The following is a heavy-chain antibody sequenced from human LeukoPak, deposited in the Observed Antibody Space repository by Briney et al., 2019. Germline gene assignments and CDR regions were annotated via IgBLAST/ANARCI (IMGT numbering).Heavy chain of an antibody. V-gene: IGHV4-34*01. D-gene: IGHD6-25*01. Sequence: SETLSLTCAVYGGSFSGYYWSWIRQPPGKGLEWIGEINHSGSTNYNPSLKSRVTISVDTSKNQFSPKLSSVTAADTAVYYCARGDIGGYDVWGKGTTVTVSS. CDR3: ARGDIGGYDV. CDR1: GGSFSGYY. CDR2: INHSGST. J-gene: IGHJ6*04.